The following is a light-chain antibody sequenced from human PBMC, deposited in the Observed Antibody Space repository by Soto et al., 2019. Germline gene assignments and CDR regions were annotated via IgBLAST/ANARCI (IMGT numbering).Light chain of an antibody. Sequence: QCVLTQPASVSGFPGQSITISCTSTSSDVGGYNYVSWYQHHPGKAPKLMIYDVSNRPSGVSNRFSGSKSGNTASLSISGLQPEDEADYYCSSYRTSNTRQIVCGTGTKVTVL. J-gene: IGLJ1*01. CDR3: SSYRTSNTRQIV. V-gene: IGLV2-14*03. CDR1: SSDVGGYNY. CDR2: DVS.